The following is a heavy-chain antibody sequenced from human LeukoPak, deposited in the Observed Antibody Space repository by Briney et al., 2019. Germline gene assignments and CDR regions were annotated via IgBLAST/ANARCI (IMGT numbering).Heavy chain of an antibody. Sequence: GGSLRLSCAASGFTFSSYGMHWVRQAPGKGLEWVAVISYDGSNKYYADSVKGRFTISGDNSKNTLYLQMNSLRAEDTAVYYCARGGWYVYYYYYGMDVWGQGTTVTVSS. V-gene: IGHV3-30*03. CDR3: ARGGWYVYYYYYGMDV. D-gene: IGHD6-19*01. J-gene: IGHJ6*02. CDR1: GFTFSSYG. CDR2: ISYDGSNK.